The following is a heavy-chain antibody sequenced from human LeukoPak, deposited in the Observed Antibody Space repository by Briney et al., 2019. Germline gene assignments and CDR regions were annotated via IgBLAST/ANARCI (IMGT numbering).Heavy chain of an antibody. CDR2: IYDSGST. CDR1: GGSINSYY. CDR3: ARGGSYYDFWSGYYDYYYYMDV. J-gene: IGHJ6*03. V-gene: IGHV4-59*01. D-gene: IGHD3-3*01. Sequence: SETLSLTCSVSGGSINSYYWSWIRQPPGKGLEWIGYIYDSGSTSYNPSLQSRVTISIDTSKNQFSLRLTSVTAADTAVYYCARGGSYYDFWSGYYDYYYYMDVWGKGTTVTVSS.